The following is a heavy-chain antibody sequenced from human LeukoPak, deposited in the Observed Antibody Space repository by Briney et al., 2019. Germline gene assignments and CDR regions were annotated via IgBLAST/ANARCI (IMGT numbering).Heavy chain of an antibody. CDR3: ATDLRRATLRVEAFDI. J-gene: IGHJ3*02. CDR1: GYTFTGYY. D-gene: IGHD1-26*01. V-gene: IGHV1-24*01. Sequence: GASVKVSCKASGYTFTGYYMHWVRQAPGQGLEWMGGFDPEDGETIYAQKFQGRVTMTEDTSTDTAYMELSSLRSEDTAVYYCATDLRRATLRVEAFDIWGQGTMVTVSS. CDR2: FDPEDGET.